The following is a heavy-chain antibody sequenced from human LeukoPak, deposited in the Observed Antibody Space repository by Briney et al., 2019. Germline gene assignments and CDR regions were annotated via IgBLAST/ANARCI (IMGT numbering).Heavy chain of an antibody. Sequence: SETLSLTCTVSGGSISSYYWSWIRQPPGKGLEWIGYIFYTGSTNYNPSLKSRVTISVLTSKNRFSLKPSSVTAADTAVYYCATLTGGDGAFDIWGQGTMVTVSS. V-gene: IGHV4-59*01. D-gene: IGHD2-21*01. CDR3: ATLTGGDGAFDI. J-gene: IGHJ3*02. CDR1: GGSISSYY. CDR2: IFYTGST.